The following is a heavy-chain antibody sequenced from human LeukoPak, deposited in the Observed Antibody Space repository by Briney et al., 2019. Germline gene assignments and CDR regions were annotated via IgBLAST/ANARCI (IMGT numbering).Heavy chain of an antibody. J-gene: IGHJ3*02. CDR2: IYYSGST. V-gene: IGHV4-38-2*02. D-gene: IGHD3-10*01. CDR3: ARDGSGSYLPFDI. Sequence: SETLSLTRTVSGYSISSCCYWGWRRQPPGRGLEWNGSIYYSGSTYYNPSLQSRVSISIDTSKNQFSLKLSSVTAADTAVYYCARDGSGSYLPFDIWGQGKMITVSS. CDR1: GYSISSCCY.